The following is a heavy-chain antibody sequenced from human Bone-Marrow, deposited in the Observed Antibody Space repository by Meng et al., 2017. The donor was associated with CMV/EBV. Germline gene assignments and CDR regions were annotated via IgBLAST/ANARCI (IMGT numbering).Heavy chain of an antibody. D-gene: IGHD3-10*01. V-gene: IGHV3-15*01. J-gene: IGHJ4*02. CDR3: ITIRAFGY. CDR1: GFTISNAW. CDR2: IKSKPDGGRT. Sequence: LSCAASGFTISNAWMLWVRQAPGKGLEWVGRIKSKPDGGRTDYAAPVNGRFTISRDDSKNTLYLQMNSLRTEDTAVYYCITIRAFGYWGRGTLVTVSS.